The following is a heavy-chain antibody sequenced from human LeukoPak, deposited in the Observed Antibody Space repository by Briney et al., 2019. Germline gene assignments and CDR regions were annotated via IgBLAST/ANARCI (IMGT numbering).Heavy chain of an antibody. J-gene: IGHJ6*02. Sequence: ASVKVSCKASGYTFTSYGISWVRQAPGQGLEWMGWISAYNGNTNYAQKLQGRVTMTTDTSTSTAYMELRSLRSDDTAVYYCARDQYSSGWYSDYYYGMDVWGQGTTVTVSS. CDR1: GYTFTSYG. CDR2: ISAYNGNT. D-gene: IGHD6-19*01. CDR3: ARDQYSSGWYSDYYYGMDV. V-gene: IGHV1-18*01.